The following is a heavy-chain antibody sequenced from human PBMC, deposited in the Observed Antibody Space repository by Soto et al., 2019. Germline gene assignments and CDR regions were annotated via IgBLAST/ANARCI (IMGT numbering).Heavy chain of an antibody. J-gene: IGHJ6*02. D-gene: IGHD1-1*01. CDR1: GGTFRNSA. CDR2: IMPIFRTP. V-gene: IGHV1-69*12. CDR3: ARDNDRPQLGGTYYSLLDV. Sequence: QVQLEQSGAEVKKPGSSVKVSCKASGGTFRNSAISWVRQAPGQGLEWMGGIMPIFRTPDYAQKFQGRVTITADESTSPAYMEWSGRRSDDTAVYFCARDNDRPQLGGTYYSLLDVWGHGTTVTVSS.